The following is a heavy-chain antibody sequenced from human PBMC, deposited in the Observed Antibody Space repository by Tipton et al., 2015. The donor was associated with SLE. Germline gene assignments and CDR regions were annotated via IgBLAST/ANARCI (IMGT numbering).Heavy chain of an antibody. CDR2: IYYSDYT. D-gene: IGHD3-22*01. V-gene: IGHV4-59*08. J-gene: IGHJ4*02. CDR3: ARLTYYDSTGHFDY. CDR1: GGSISSYY. Sequence: TLSLTCTVSGGSISSYYWSWIRQPPGEGLELIGYIYYSDYTSYNPSLKSRVFISIDTSKKQFSLKLSSVTAADTAVYYCARLTYYDSTGHFDYWGQGSLVTVSS.